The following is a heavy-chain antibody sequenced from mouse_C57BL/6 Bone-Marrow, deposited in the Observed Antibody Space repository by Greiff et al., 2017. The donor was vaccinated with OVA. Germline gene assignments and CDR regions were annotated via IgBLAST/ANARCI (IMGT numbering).Heavy chain of an antibody. V-gene: IGHV2-3*01. J-gene: IGHJ3*01. CDR2: IWGDGST. D-gene: IGHD2-2*01. CDR3: ASSTMVTTRAWFAY. CDR1: GFSLTSYG. Sequence: QVQLKQSGPGLVAPSQSLSITCTVSGFSLTSYGVSWVRQPPGKGLEWLGVIWGDGSTNYHSALISRLSISKENSKSQVFLKLNSLQTDDTATYYCASSTMVTTRAWFAYWGQGTLVTVSA.